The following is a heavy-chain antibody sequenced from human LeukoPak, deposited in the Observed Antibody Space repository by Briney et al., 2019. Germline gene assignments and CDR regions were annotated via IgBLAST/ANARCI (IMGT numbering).Heavy chain of an antibody. J-gene: IGHJ4*02. CDR2: IYYSGST. D-gene: IGHD6-13*01. V-gene: IGHV4-39*07. CDR3: ASALDSSSWYESLIW. Sequence: KPSETLSLTCTVSGGSISSSSYYWGWIRQPPGKGLEWIGSIYYSGSTYYNPSLKSRVTISVDTSKNQFSLKLSSVTAADTAVYYCASALDSSSWYESLIWWGQGTLVTVSS. CDR1: GGSISSSSYY.